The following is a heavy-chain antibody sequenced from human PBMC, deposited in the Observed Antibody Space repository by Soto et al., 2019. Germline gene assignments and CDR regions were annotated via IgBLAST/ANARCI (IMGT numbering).Heavy chain of an antibody. J-gene: IGHJ6*01. CDR1: GFTFSSYS. V-gene: IGHV3-21*01. CDR3: AIRSSGWYRPSYDYYRMGV. Sequence: EVQLVESGGGLVKPGGSLRLSCAASGFTFSSYSMNWVRQAPGKGLEWVSSISSSSSYIYYADSVKGRFTISRDNAKNSLYLQMNRLRAEDTGVYDCAIRSSGWYRPSYDYYRMGVWGQGTTVTGSS. CDR2: ISSSSSYI. D-gene: IGHD6-19*01.